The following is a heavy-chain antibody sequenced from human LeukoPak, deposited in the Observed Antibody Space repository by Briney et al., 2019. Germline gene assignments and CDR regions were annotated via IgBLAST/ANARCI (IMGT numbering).Heavy chain of an antibody. Sequence: PGGSLRLSCAASGFTFSSYPMHWVRQAPGKGLEYVAAITPSGADSYYANFVKGRFTTSRDNSKNTLYLQMGSLRTDDMAVYYCARDCVIVGAPCYDYWGQGTLVTVSS. CDR1: GFTFSSYP. D-gene: IGHD1-26*01. V-gene: IGHV3-64*01. CDR2: ITPSGADS. CDR3: ARDCVIVGAPCYDY. J-gene: IGHJ4*02.